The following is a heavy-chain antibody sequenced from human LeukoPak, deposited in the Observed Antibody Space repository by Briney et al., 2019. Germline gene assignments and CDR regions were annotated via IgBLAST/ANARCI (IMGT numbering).Heavy chain of an antibody. J-gene: IGHJ5*02. CDR1: GYTFTGYY. CDR3: ARVPASSSSWVYWFDP. V-gene: IGHV1-2*02. Sequence: ASVKVSYKASGYTFTGYYMHWVRQAPGQGLEWMGWINPNSGGTNYAQKFQGRVTMTRDTSISTAYMELSRLRSDDTAVYYCARVPASSSSWVYWFDPWGQGTLVTVSS. CDR2: INPNSGGT. D-gene: IGHD6-13*01.